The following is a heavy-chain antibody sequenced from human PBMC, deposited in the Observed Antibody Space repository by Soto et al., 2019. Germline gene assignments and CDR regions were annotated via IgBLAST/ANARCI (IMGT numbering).Heavy chain of an antibody. CDR1: GGSFSGYY. J-gene: IGHJ6*03. D-gene: IGHD4-17*01. Sequence: SETLSLTCAVYGGSFSGYYWSWIRQPPGKGLEWIGEINHSGSTNYNPSLKSRVTISVDTSKNQFSLKLSSVTAADTAVYYCARGGRPSEDPVTTWPPPYYYYYMDVWGKGTTVTVSS. V-gene: IGHV4-34*01. CDR2: INHSGST. CDR3: ARGGRPSEDPVTTWPPPYYYYYMDV.